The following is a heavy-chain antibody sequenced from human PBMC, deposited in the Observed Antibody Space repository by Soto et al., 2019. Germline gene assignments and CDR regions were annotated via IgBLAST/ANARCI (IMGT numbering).Heavy chain of an antibody. V-gene: IGHV3-23*01. J-gene: IGHJ4*02. D-gene: IGHD2-15*01. CDR2: IIGSGGST. CDR3: AKDLRYCSGGSCHGVWDY. CDR1: GFTFSNYA. Sequence: GGSLRLSCAASGFTFSNYAMSWVRQAPGKGLEWVSAIIGSGGSTYYADSVKGRFTISRDNSKNTLFLQMNSLRAEDTALYYCAKDLRYCSGGSCHGVWDYWGQGTLVTVSS.